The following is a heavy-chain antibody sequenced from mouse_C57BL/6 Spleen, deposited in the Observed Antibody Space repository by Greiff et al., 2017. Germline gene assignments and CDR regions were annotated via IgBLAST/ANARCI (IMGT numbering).Heavy chain of an antibody. J-gene: IGHJ4*01. D-gene: IGHD1-1*01. CDR3: ARIYGNSYYYAMDY. Sequence: QVQLQQPGTELVKPGASVKLSCKASGYTFTSYWMHWVKQRPGQGLEWIGNINPSNGGTKYNEKFKSKATLTVDKSSSTAYMQLSSQTAEDSAVYYCARIYGNSYYYAMDYGGQGTSVTVSS. V-gene: IGHV1-53*01. CDR2: INPSNGGT. CDR1: GYTFTSYW.